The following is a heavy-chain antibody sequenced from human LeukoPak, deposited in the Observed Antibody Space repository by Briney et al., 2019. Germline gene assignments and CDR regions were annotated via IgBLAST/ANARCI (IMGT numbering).Heavy chain of an antibody. V-gene: IGHV3-21*01. CDR2: ISSSSYI. CDR3: ARTQQLPKGNAFDI. J-gene: IGHJ3*02. D-gene: IGHD6-13*01. CDR1: GFTFSSYS. Sequence: PGGSLRLSCAASGFTFSSYSMNWVRQAPGKGLEWVSSISSSSYIYYADSVKGRFTISRDNAKNSLYLQMNSLRAEDTAVYYCARTQQLPKGNAFDIWGQGTMVTVSS.